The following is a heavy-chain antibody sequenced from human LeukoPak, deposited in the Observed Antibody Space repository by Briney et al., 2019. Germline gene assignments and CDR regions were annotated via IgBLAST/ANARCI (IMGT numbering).Heavy chain of an antibody. CDR3: AREMSERASYCGGDCYWNAFDI. CDR2: INPSGGST. D-gene: IGHD2-21*02. V-gene: IGHV1-46*01. CDR1: GYTFTSYY. Sequence: GASVKVSCKASGYTFTSYYMHWVRQAPGQGLEWMGIINPSGGSTGYAQKFQGRVTMTRDTSTSTVYMELSSLRSEDTAVYYCAREMSERASYCGGDCYWNAFDIWGQGTMVTVSS. J-gene: IGHJ3*02.